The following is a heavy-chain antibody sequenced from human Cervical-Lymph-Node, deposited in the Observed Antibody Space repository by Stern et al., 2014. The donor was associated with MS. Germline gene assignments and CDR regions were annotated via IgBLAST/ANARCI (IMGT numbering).Heavy chain of an antibody. D-gene: IGHD2-2*01. J-gene: IGHJ6*02. V-gene: IGHV3-30-3*01. Sequence: VQLLESGGGVVQPGRSLRLSCAASGFTFSSYAMHWVRQAPGKGLEWVAVISYDGSNKYYADSVKGRFTISRDNSKNTLYLQMNSLRAEDTAVYYCARDHLNLGYCSSTSCHSYYYGMDVWGQGTTVTVSS. CDR3: ARDHLNLGYCSSTSCHSYYYGMDV. CDR2: ISYDGSNK. CDR1: GFTFSSYA.